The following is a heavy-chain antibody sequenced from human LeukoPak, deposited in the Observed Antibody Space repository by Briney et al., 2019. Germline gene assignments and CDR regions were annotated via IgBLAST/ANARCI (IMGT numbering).Heavy chain of an antibody. J-gene: IGHJ4*02. Sequence: ASVKVSCKASGYTFTSYYMHWVRQAPGQGLEWMGWINPNSGGTKYAQKFQGRVTMTRDTSISTVYMELSSLRSDDTAVYYCARLDSSRAFDYWGQGTLVTVSS. CDR3: ARLDSSRAFDY. CDR1: GYTFTSYY. V-gene: IGHV1-2*02. D-gene: IGHD2/OR15-2a*01. CDR2: INPNSGGT.